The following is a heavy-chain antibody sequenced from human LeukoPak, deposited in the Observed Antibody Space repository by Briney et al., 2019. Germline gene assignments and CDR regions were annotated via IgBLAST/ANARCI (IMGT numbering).Heavy chain of an antibody. D-gene: IGHD3-22*01. CDR2: ISGSGGST. CDR1: GFTFSSYG. Sequence: GGSLRLSCAASGFTFSSYGMSWVRQAPGKGLEWVSAISGSGGSTYYADSVKGRFTTSRDNSKNTLYLQMNSLRAEDTAVYYCAKRYYDSSGYYYAYYFDYWGQGTLVTVSS. J-gene: IGHJ4*02. V-gene: IGHV3-23*01. CDR3: AKRYYDSSGYYYAYYFDY.